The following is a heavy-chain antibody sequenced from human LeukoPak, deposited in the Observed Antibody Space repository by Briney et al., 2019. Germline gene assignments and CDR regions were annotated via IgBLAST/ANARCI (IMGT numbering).Heavy chain of an antibody. V-gene: IGHV3-30*02. J-gene: IGHJ3*02. CDR1: GFTFSNYG. Sequence: GGSLRLSCAASGFTFSNYGIHWVRQAPGKGLEWVAFIRYDGSIKYYADSVKGRFTISRDNSKNTLYLQMNSLRADDTAVYFCARKPITGTTLGPFDMWGQGTMVTVSP. CDR2: IRYDGSIK. D-gene: IGHD1-7*01. CDR3: ARKPITGTTLGPFDM.